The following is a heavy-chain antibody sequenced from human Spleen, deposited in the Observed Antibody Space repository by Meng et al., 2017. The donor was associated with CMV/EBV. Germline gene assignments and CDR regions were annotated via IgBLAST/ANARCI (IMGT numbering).Heavy chain of an antibody. Sequence: SGGSVSIGSYHWNWIRQPPGKGLEWIGYVYNTGNTNYNPSLKSRVTISVDTSKNQFSLKLSSVTTADTAVYYCARGTITIFGVVDPWGQGTLVTVSS. J-gene: IGHJ5*02. CDR1: GGSVSIGSYH. D-gene: IGHD3-3*01. CDR3: ARGTITIFGVVDP. CDR2: VYNTGNT. V-gene: IGHV4-61*01.